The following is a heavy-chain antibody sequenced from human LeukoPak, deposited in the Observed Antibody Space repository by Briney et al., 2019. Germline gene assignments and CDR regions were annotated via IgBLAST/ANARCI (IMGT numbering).Heavy chain of an antibody. CDR1: GGAVSSSNYY. Sequence: SETLSLTCTVSGGAVSSSNYYWSWIRQPPGKRLQWIGFIYSSGSTNYNPSLKSRVTISLDTSKNQFSLRVSSVTSADTAVYYCARGNSGYDYAFDIWGQGTMVTVSS. J-gene: IGHJ3*02. D-gene: IGHD5-12*01. CDR3: ARGNSGYDYAFDI. V-gene: IGHV4-61*01. CDR2: IYSSGST.